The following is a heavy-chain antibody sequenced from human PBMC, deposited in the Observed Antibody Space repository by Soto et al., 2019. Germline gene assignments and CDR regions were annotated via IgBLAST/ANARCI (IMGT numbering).Heavy chain of an antibody. CDR2: INSDGRST. CDR3: ARHRDAHMDV. V-gene: IGHV3-74*01. CDR1: SFTFSNYW. J-gene: IGHJ6*02. Sequence: GGSLRLSCAASSFTFSNYWMHWVRQDPGKGLVWVSRINSDGRSTNYADSVKGRFTISRDSAKNTLYLQMNSLRAEDTAVYYCARHRDAHMDVWGQGTTVTVSS.